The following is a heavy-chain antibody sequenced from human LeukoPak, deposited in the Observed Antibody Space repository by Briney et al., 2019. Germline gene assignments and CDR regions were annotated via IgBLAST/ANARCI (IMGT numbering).Heavy chain of an antibody. D-gene: IGHD2-2*01. CDR2: IYPGDSDT. V-gene: IGHV5-51*01. CDR3: ARRAWCSSTSCYHYAYYFDY. Sequence: GESLKISCNGSGYSFTSYWIGWVRQMPGKGLEWMGIIYPGDSDTRYSPSFQGQVTISADKSISTAYLQWSSLKASDTAMYYCARRAWCSSTSCYHYAYYFDYWGQGTLVTVSS. CDR1: GYSFTSYW. J-gene: IGHJ4*02.